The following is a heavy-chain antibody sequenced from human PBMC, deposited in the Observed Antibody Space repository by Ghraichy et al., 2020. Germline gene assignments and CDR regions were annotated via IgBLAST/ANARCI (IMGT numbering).Heavy chain of an antibody. Sequence: GGSLRLSCAASGFTFSSYSMNWVRQAPGKGLEWVSYISSSSSTIYYADSVKGRFTISRDNAKNSLYLQMNSLRDEDTAVYYCARLAVAGLSRYYFDYWGQGTLVTVSS. J-gene: IGHJ4*02. CDR2: ISSSSSTI. CDR3: ARLAVAGLSRYYFDY. D-gene: IGHD6-19*01. CDR1: GFTFSSYS. V-gene: IGHV3-48*02.